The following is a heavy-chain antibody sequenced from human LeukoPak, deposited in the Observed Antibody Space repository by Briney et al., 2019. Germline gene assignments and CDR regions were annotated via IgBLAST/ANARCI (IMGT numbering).Heavy chain of an antibody. CDR2: IYTSGST. Sequence: PSETLSLTXTVSGGSISSGSYYWSWIRQPAGKGLEWIGRIYTSGSTNYNPSLKSRVTISVDTSKNQFSLKLSSVTAADTAVYYCARTKDVTEYYFDYWGQGTLVTVSS. J-gene: IGHJ4*02. D-gene: IGHD1-14*01. CDR3: ARTKDVTEYYFDY. CDR1: GGSISSGSYY. V-gene: IGHV4-61*02.